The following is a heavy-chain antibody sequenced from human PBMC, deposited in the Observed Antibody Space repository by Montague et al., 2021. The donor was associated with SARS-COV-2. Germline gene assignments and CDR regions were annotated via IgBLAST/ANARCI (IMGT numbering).Heavy chain of an antibody. Sequence: SETLSLTCTVSGGSISSYYWSWIRQPPGKGLEWIGYIYYSGSTNYNPSLKSRVTISVDTSKNQFSLKLSSVTAADTAVYYCASQVRRNYSGAFDFWGQGTMVTVSS. V-gene: IGHV4-59*08. CDR3: ASQVRRNYSGAFDF. CDR1: GGSISSYY. CDR2: IYYSGST. D-gene: IGHD2-21*01. J-gene: IGHJ4*03.